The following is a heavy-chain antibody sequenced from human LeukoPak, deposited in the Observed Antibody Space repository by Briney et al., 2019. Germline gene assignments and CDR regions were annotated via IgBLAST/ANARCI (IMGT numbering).Heavy chain of an antibody. J-gene: IGHJ3*02. D-gene: IGHD5-12*01. CDR1: GFTVSSNY. V-gene: IGHV3-66*02. CDR2: IYSAGRT. CDR3: ARDSGYTGSDAFDI. Sequence: PGGSLRLSCAASGFTVSSNYMRWLRQAPGKGLEGVSVIYSAGRTYYADSVKGRFTISRDNSKNTLYLQMDSLRTEDTAVYYCARDSGYTGSDAFDIWGQGTMVTVSS.